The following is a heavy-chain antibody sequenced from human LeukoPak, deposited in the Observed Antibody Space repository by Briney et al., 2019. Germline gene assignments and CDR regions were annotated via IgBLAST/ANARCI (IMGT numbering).Heavy chain of an antibody. J-gene: IGHJ4*02. V-gene: IGHV1-24*01. CDR1: GYTLTESS. CDR2: FDPEDGET. CDR3: ATSTPVGAFFDY. D-gene: IGHD1-26*01. Sequence: ASVKVSCKVSGYTLTESSMHWVRQAPGKGLEWMGGFDPEDGETIYAQKFQGRVTMTEDTSTDTAYMELSSLRSEDTAVYYCATSTPVGAFFDYWGQGTLVTVSS.